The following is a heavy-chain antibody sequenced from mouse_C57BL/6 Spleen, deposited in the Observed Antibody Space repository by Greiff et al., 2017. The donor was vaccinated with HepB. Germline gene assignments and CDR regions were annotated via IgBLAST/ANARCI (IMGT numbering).Heavy chain of an antibody. CDR2: ISNGGGST. CDR3: ARLSYYSAPGGYYFDY. Sequence: EVQVVESGGGLVQPGGSLKLSCAASGFTFRDYYMYWVRQTPEKRLEWVAYISNGGGSTYYPDTLKGRFTISRDNAKNTPYLQMSRLQSDDTAMNYCARLSYYSAPGGYYFDYWGQGTTLTVSS. CDR1: GFTFRDYY. V-gene: IGHV5-12*01. J-gene: IGHJ2*01. D-gene: IGHD1-1*01.